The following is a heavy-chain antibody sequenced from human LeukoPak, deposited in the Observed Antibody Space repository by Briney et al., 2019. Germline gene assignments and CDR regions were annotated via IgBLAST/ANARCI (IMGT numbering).Heavy chain of an antibody. J-gene: IGHJ5*02. CDR1: GFTFSSYG. Sequence: PGGTLRLSCAASGFTFSSYGMSWVRQAPGKGLEWVSAISGSGGSTYYADSVKGRFTISRDNSKNTLYLQMNSLRAEDTAVYYGAKKDYARGAWFDPWGQGTLVTVSS. CDR3: AKKDYARGAWFDP. D-gene: IGHD4-17*01. CDR2: ISGSGGST. V-gene: IGHV3-23*01.